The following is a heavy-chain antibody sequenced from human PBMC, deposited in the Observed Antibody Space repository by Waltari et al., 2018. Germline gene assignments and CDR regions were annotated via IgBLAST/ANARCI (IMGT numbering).Heavy chain of an antibody. CDR2: IGMSGDT. CDR1: GFTLSRYD. CDR3: ARFAKDVDRMGHYHRFDF. V-gene: IGHV3-13*01. D-gene: IGHD3-3*01. Sequence: EVQLVESGGGLVQPGGSLRLSCAASGFTLSRYDMHWVGQVTGKGLAWVAFIGMSGDTYYSDSVKGRFTIYREDAKNSFYLHMNSLRVGDTAAYYCARFAKDVDRMGHYHRFDFWGQGILVTVSS. J-gene: IGHJ4*02.